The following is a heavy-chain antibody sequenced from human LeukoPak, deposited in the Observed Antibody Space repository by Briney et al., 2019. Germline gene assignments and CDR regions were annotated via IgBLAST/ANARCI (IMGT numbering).Heavy chain of an antibody. CDR2: IYYSGST. Sequence: SETLSLTCTVSGGSTSSNTYYLGWIRQPPGKGLEWIGSIYYSGSTYYSPSLKSRVTISVDTSKNQFSLKLSSVTAADTAVYYCARSPLARNRPAFDYWGQGTLVTVSS. V-gene: IGHV4-39*01. CDR1: GGSTSSNTYY. CDR3: ARSPLARNRPAFDY. D-gene: IGHD5-12*01. J-gene: IGHJ4*02.